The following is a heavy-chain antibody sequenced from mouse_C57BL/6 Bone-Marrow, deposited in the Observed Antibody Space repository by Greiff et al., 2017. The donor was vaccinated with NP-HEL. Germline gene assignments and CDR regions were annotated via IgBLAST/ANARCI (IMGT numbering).Heavy chain of an antibody. J-gene: IGHJ3*01. V-gene: IGHV1-63*01. CDR1: GYTFTNYW. Sequence: VMLVESGAELVRPGTSVKMSCKASGYTFTNYWLGWAKQRPGHGLAWIGDIYPGGGYTNYNEKFKGKATLTADKSSSTAYMQFSSLTSEDSAIYYCARNYDYDPGGFAYWGQGTLVTVSA. D-gene: IGHD2-4*01. CDR3: ARNYDYDPGGFAY. CDR2: IYPGGGYT.